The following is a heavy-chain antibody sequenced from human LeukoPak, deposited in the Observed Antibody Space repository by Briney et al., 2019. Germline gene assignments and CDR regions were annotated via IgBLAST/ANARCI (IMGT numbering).Heavy chain of an antibody. Sequence: GGSLRLSCAASGFTVSNSYMSWVRQAPGKGLECVSVTYSGGSTYYADSVKGRFTIFRDNSKNTLYLQMNSLRAEDTAVYYCAKDNGYCSGGSCYPYYFDYWGQGTLVTVSS. V-gene: IGHV3-53*01. CDR3: AKDNGYCSGGSCYPYYFDY. CDR1: GFTVSNSY. CDR2: TYSGGST. J-gene: IGHJ4*02. D-gene: IGHD2-15*01.